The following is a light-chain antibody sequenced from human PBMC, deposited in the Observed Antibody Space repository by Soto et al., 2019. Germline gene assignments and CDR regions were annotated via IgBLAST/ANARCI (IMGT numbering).Light chain of an antibody. J-gene: IGKJ2*03. CDR3: QQSHRSPYS. CDR2: KAS. CDR1: QTIFGW. Sequence: DIQMTQSPATLSASVGDRVIITCRANQTIFGWLAWYQEKPGTAPKLLIYKASSLQRGVPSRFGGSGSGTEFTLTISSLQPDDFATYYCQQSHRSPYSFGKGTKLEMK. V-gene: IGKV1-5*03.